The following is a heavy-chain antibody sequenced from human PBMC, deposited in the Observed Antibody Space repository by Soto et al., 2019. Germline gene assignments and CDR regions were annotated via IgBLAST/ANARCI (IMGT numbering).Heavy chain of an antibody. Sequence: SENLSLTCTVSGGSISSYYWSWIRQPPGKGLEWIGYIYYSGSTNYNPSLKSRVTISVDTSKNQFSLKLSSVTAADTAVYYCARGLPRLYYFDYCGQGTLVIVSA. CDR3: ARGLPRLYYFDY. J-gene: IGHJ4*02. CDR2: IYYSGST. V-gene: IGHV4-59*01. D-gene: IGHD2-15*01. CDR1: GGSISSYY.